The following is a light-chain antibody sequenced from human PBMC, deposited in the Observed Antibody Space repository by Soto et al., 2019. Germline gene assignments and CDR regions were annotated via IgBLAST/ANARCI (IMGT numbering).Light chain of an antibody. CDR2: DAS. CDR1: QSVSSY. Sequence: EIVLTQSPATLSLSPGERATLSCRASQSVSSYLAWYQQKPGQATRILIYDASNRATGIPARFSGSGSGTDFTLTISSLEPEDFAVYYCHQRSNWPPITFGKGTRLEIK. CDR3: HQRSNWPPIT. V-gene: IGKV3-11*01. J-gene: IGKJ5*01.